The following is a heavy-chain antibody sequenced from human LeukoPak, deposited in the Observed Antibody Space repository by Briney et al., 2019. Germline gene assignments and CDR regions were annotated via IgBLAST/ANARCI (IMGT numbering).Heavy chain of an antibody. Sequence: GGSLRLSCAASGFTFSSYSMNWVRQAPGKGLEWVSSISSSSSYIYYADSVKGRFTISGDNAKSSLYLQMNSLRAEDTAVYYCAREGTYYYDSSGYYYRDYWGQGTLVTVSS. CDR1: GFTFSSYS. J-gene: IGHJ4*02. CDR2: ISSSSSYI. D-gene: IGHD3-22*01. CDR3: AREGTYYYDSSGYYYRDY. V-gene: IGHV3-21*01.